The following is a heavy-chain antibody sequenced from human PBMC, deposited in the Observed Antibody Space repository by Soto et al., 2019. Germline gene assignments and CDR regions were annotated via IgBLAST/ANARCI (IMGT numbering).Heavy chain of an antibody. Sequence: GGSLRLSCAASGFTFPKYAMMWIRQAPGKGLEWISGILGSGGTYHADSVMGRFTISKENSRNTLYLQMNSLRAEDTAVYYCANDPVYGDALWLPQSSGQGTLVTVYS. CDR3: ANDPVYGDALWLPQS. CDR2: ILGSGGT. CDR1: GFTFPKYA. J-gene: IGHJ5*02. D-gene: IGHD4-17*01. V-gene: IGHV3-23*01.